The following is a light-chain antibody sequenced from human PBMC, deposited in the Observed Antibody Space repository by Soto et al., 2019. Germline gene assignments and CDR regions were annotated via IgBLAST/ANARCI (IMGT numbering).Light chain of an antibody. CDR2: GAS. CDR3: QQYSNWPPWT. CDR1: QSVSSN. V-gene: IGKV3-15*01. J-gene: IGKJ1*01. Sequence: EIVMPQSPATLSVSPGERATLSCRASQSVSSNLAWYQQKPGQAPRLLIYGASIRATGIPARFSGSGSGTEFTLTISSLQSEDFAVYYCQQYSNWPPWTFGQGTKVEIK.